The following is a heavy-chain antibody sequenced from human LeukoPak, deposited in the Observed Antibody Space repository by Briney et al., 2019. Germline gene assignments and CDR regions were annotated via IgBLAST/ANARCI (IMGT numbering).Heavy chain of an antibody. CDR2: INHGGST. CDR3: ARDHCSSTSCYAFDY. J-gene: IGHJ4*02. D-gene: IGHD2-2*01. CDR1: GGSFSGYY. V-gene: IGHV4-34*01. Sequence: SETLSLTCAVYGGSFSGYYWSWIRQPPGKGLEWIGEINHGGSTNYNPSLKSRVTISVDTSKNQFSLKLSSVTAADTAVYYCARDHCSSTSCYAFDYWAREPWSPSPQ.